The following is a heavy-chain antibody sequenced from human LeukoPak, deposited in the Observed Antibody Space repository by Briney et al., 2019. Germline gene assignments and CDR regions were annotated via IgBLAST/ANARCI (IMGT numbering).Heavy chain of an antibody. CDR2: LKQDGREK. CDR1: GFTFSSYW. D-gene: IGHD5-24*01. CDR3: TRVGYIDEGIDY. V-gene: IGHV3-7*04. J-gene: IGHJ4*02. Sequence: GGSLRLSCAASGFTFSSYWMGWVRQAPGKGLEWVANLKQDGREKFYVDSVKGRFTISRDNAKNSLYLQMNSLRAEDTAIYYCTRVGYIDEGIDYWGQGTLVTVSS.